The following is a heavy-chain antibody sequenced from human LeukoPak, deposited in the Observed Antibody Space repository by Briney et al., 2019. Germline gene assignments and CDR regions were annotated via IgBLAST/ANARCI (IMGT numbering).Heavy chain of an antibody. CDR2: INPSGGST. Sequence: ASVKVSCKASGYTFTSYYMHWVRQAPGQGLEWMGIINPSGGSTSYAQKFQGRVTMTTDTSTSTAYMELRSLRSDDTAVYYCARDAHIVGGTLDYFDYWGEGTLVTVSS. D-gene: IGHD1-26*01. CDR1: GYTFTSYY. J-gene: IGHJ4*02. CDR3: ARDAHIVGGTLDYFDY. V-gene: IGHV1-46*01.